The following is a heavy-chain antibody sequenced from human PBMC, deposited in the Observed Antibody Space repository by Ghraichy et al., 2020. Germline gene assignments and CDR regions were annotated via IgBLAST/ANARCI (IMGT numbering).Heavy chain of an antibody. CDR2: IIPILGIA. D-gene: IGHD5-12*01. Sequence: SVKVSCKTSGGTFSSYAISWVRQAPGQGLEWMGRIIPILGIANYAQKFQGRVTITADKSTSTAYMELSSLRSEDTAVYYCARDAGGAIVATSSAHYYYGMDVWGQGTTVTVSS. CDR3: ARDAGGAIVATSSAHYYYGMDV. V-gene: IGHV1-69*04. J-gene: IGHJ6*02. CDR1: GGTFSSYA.